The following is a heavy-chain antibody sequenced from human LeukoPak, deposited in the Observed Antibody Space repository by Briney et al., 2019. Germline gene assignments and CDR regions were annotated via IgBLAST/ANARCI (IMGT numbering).Heavy chain of an antibody. Sequence: SETLSLTCTVSGGSISSYYWSWIRQPPGKGLEWIGYIYYSGSTNYNPSLKSRVTISVDTSKNQFSLKLSSVTAADTAVYYCARGPRYDRSGYLHYYYYMDVWGKGTTVTVSS. CDR2: IYYSGST. CDR3: ARGPRYDRSGYLHYYYYMDV. CDR1: GGSISSYY. V-gene: IGHV4-59*01. J-gene: IGHJ6*03. D-gene: IGHD3-22*01.